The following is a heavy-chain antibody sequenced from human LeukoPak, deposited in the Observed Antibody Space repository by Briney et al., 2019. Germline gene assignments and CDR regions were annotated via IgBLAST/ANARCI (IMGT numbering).Heavy chain of an antibody. Sequence: ASVKVSCKASGGTSSRYAMNWVRQAPGQGLERMGGIIPFFGSANYAQKFRGRLTITTDESTFTSYMELSSLRYEDTAVYYCARGRDQTNTGYCDHWGQGTLVTVSS. D-gene: IGHD2-15*01. CDR1: GGTSSRYA. CDR2: IIPFFGSA. CDR3: ARGRDQTNTGYCDH. J-gene: IGHJ4*02. V-gene: IGHV1-69*05.